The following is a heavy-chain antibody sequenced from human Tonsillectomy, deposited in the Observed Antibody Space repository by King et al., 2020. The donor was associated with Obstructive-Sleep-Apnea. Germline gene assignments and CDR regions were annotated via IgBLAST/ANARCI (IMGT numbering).Heavy chain of an antibody. D-gene: IGHD3-3*01. CDR2: IDPADSYT. Sequence: GQLVQSGAEVKKPGESLRISCKGSGYSFTTYWINWVRQMPGKGLEWMGRIDPADSYTNYSPSFQGHVTISVDKSISTAYLQWSSLKASDTAMYYCASPLNEFWSTYPPAGMDVWGKGTTVTVSS. J-gene: IGHJ6*04. CDR3: ASPLNEFWSTYPPAGMDV. CDR1: GYSFTTYW. V-gene: IGHV5-10-1*01.